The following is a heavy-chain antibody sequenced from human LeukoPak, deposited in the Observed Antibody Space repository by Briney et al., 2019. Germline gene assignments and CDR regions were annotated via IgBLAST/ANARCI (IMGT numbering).Heavy chain of an antibody. CDR1: GFTFSNYE. D-gene: IGHD1-26*01. V-gene: IGHV3-48*03. J-gene: IGHJ4*02. Sequence: GGSLRLSCAASGFTFSNYEMNWVRQAPGKGLVWISYISTSGTIEYYADSVKGRFTISRDHARNSLYLQMNSLRAEDTAVYYCARGLGNFDYWGQGTLVTVSS. CDR2: ISTSGTIE. CDR3: ARGLGNFDY.